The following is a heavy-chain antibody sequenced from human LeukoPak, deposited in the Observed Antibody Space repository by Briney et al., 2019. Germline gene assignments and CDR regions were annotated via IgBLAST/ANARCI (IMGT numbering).Heavy chain of an antibody. D-gene: IGHD2-2*01. J-gene: IGHJ4*02. Sequence: GGSLRLSCAASGFTFSSYSMNWVRQAPGKGLEWVSSISTSSGYIYYADSVKGRFTISRDNAKSSLYLQMNNLRAEDTAVYYCAREGYCSSTNCYALSDYWGQGTLVTVSS. CDR3: AREGYCSSTNCYALSDY. CDR2: ISTSSGYI. V-gene: IGHV3-21*01. CDR1: GFTFSSYS.